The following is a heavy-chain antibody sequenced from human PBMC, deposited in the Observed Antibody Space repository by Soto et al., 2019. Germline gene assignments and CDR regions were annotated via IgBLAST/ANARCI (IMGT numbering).Heavy chain of an antibody. J-gene: IGHJ4*02. CDR3: SRGMGATLGY. Sequence: PGGSLRLSCAASGFTFSSYWMHWVRQAPGKGLVWVSRINSDGSSTNYADSVKGRFTISRDNAKNTLYLQMNSLRAEDTAVYFCSRGMGATLGYWGQGTLVTVSS. CDR1: GFTFSSYW. CDR2: INSDGSST. D-gene: IGHD1-26*01. V-gene: IGHV3-74*01.